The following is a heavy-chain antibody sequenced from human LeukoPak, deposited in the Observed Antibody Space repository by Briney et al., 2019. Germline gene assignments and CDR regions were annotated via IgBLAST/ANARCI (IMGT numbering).Heavy chain of an antibody. V-gene: IGHV3-9*01. CDR1: GFTFDDYA. J-gene: IGHJ4*02. Sequence: PGGSLRLSCAASGFTFDDYAMHWVRQAPGKGLEWVSGISWNSGSIGYADSVKGRFTISRDNAKNSLYLQMNSLRAEDTAVYYCAKDQGQWLVLDYWGQGTLVTVSS. D-gene: IGHD6-19*01. CDR3: AKDQGQWLVLDY. CDR2: ISWNSGSI.